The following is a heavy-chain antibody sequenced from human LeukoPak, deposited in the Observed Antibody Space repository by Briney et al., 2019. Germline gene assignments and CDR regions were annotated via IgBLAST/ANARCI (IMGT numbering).Heavy chain of an antibody. D-gene: IGHD3-22*01. CDR3: ASFSYDSSGYQDY. J-gene: IGHJ4*02. Sequence: SETLSLTCTVSGDSISSGDYYWSWIRQPPGKGLEWIGEINHSGSTNYNPSLKSRVTISVDTSKNQFSLKLSSVTAADTAVYYCASFSYDSSGYQDYWGQGTLVTVSS. CDR2: INHSGST. V-gene: IGHV4-39*07. CDR1: GDSISSGDYY.